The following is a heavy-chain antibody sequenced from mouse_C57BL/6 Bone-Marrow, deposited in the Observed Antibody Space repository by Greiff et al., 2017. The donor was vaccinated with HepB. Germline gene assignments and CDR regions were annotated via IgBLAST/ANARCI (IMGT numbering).Heavy chain of an antibody. Sequence: EVQLQESGPGLVKPSQSLSLTCSVTGYSITSGYYWNWIRQFPGNKLEWMGYISYDGSNNYNPSLKNRISITRDTSKNQFFLKLNSVTTEDTATYYGARTTTYYYAMDYWGQGTSVTVSS. V-gene: IGHV3-6*01. CDR2: ISYDGSN. D-gene: IGHD1-1*01. CDR3: ARTTTYYYAMDY. CDR1: GYSITSGYY. J-gene: IGHJ4*01.